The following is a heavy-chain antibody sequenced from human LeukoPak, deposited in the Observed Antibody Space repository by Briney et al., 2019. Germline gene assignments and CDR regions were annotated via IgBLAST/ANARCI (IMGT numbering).Heavy chain of an antibody. V-gene: IGHV4-59*05. Sequence: SETLSLTCAVYGGSFSSYYWGWIRQPPRKGLEWIGSIYYSGSTYYNPSLKSRVTISVDTSKNQFSLNLSSVTAADTAVYYCATVRRGFGESSKYYSYYYMDVWGKGTTVTISS. J-gene: IGHJ6*03. CDR3: ATVRRGFGESSKYYSYYYMDV. CDR2: IYYSGST. CDR1: GGSFSSYY. D-gene: IGHD3-10*01.